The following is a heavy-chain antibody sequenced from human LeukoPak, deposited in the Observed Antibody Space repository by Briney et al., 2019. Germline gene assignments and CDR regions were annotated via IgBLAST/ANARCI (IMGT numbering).Heavy chain of an antibody. Sequence: GGSLRLSCAASGFTFSDYYMSWIRQAPGKGLEWVSYISSSGSNIYYADSVKGRFTISRDNAKNSLYLQMNSLRAEDTAVYYCARVLGSSWYSYFQHWGQGTLVTVSS. CDR3: ARVLGSSWYSYFQH. V-gene: IGHV3-11*01. J-gene: IGHJ1*01. CDR1: GFTFSDYY. D-gene: IGHD6-13*01. CDR2: ISSSGSNI.